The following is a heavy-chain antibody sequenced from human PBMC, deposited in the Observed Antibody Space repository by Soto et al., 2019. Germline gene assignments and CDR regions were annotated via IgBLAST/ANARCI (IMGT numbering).Heavy chain of an antibody. CDR1: GGSFNGYF. V-gene: IGHV4-34*01. Sequence: ASETLSLTCAVYGGSFNGYFWTWIRQPPGKGPEWIGDIDHGGSTNYNPSLKSRVTISVDTSKNQFSLKLRSVTAADMAMFYCARAPDKYYFDSWGQGTQVTVSS. CDR2: IDHGGST. J-gene: IGHJ4*02. CDR3: ARAPDKYYFDS.